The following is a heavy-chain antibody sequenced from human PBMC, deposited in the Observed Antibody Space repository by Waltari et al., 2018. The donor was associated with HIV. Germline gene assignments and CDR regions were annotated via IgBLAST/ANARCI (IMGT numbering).Heavy chain of an antibody. J-gene: IGHJ6*02. CDR1: GAPITSGNYY. CDR2: ISHSGKT. D-gene: IGHD3-16*01. V-gene: IGHV4-61*01. CDR3: GKDKEEVNGFSYYRGMDV. Sequence: QLHESGPGLVKPSETLSLTCTVSGAPITSGNYYWSWVRQSPGVELEWIGYISHSGKTNYNPSLKSRVALSIDTSKNQFVLRLMSMTAADTAVYFCGKDKEEVNGFSYYRGMDVWGQGTRVIVSS.